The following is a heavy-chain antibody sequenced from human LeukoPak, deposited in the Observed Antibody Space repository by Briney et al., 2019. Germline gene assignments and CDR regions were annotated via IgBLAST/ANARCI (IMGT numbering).Heavy chain of an antibody. CDR2: INPSGGST. D-gene: IGHD4-11*01. CDR1: GYTFTSYY. CDR3: AKGSNWAFYFDY. J-gene: IGHJ4*02. Sequence: ASVKVSCKASGYTFTSYYMHWVRQAPGQGLEWMGKINPSGGSTTYAQKFQGRVTMTRDTSTSTAYMEVISLRSEDTAVYYCAKGSNWAFYFDYWGQGTLVTVSS. V-gene: IGHV1-46*01.